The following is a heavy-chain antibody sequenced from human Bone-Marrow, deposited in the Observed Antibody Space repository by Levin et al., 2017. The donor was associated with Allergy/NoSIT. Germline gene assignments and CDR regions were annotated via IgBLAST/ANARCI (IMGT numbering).Heavy chain of an antibody. Sequence: SETLSLTCTVSGGSLSSYSWSWIRQLPGRGLEWVGYIYNSGTTNYNSALMSRLTMSLDTSNNPFSLKLRSVTTAETDIYYCASLRPGNYYYYGFDVWGQGATVTVSS. J-gene: IGHJ6*02. CDR2: IYNSGTT. V-gene: IGHV4-59*01. CDR3: ASLRPGNYYYYGFDV. D-gene: IGHD4-17*01. CDR1: GGSLSSYS.